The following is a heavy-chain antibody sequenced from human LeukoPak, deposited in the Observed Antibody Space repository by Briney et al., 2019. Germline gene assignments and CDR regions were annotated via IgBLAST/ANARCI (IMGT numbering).Heavy chain of an antibody. D-gene: IGHD6-19*01. CDR1: GGSISSSSYY. V-gene: IGHV4-39*07. CDR2: IYYSGST. J-gene: IGHJ4*02. Sequence: SETLSLTCTVSGGSISSSSYYWGWIRQPPGKGLEWIGSIYYSGSTYYNPSLKSRVTISVDTSKNQFSLKLSSVTAADTAVYYCAREAVAGAFDYWGQGTLVTVSS. CDR3: AREAVAGAFDY.